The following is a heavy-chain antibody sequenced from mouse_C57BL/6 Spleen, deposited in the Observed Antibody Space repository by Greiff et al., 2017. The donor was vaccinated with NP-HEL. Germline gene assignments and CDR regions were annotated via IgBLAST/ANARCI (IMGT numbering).Heavy chain of an antibody. CDR1: GYTFTSSG. V-gene: IGHV1-81*01. CDR2: IYPRSGNN. J-gene: IGHJ3*01. Sequence: QVHVKQSGAELARPGASVKLSCKASGYTFTSSGISWVKQRTGQGLEWIGEIYPRSGNNYYNEKFKGKATLTADKSSSTAYMELRSLTSEDSAVYFCARGDYDGAWFAYWGQGTLVTVSA. CDR3: ARGDYDGAWFAY. D-gene: IGHD2-4*01.